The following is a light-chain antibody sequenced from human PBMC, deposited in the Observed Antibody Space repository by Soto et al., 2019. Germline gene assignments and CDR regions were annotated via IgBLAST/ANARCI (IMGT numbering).Light chain of an antibody. J-gene: IGKJ5*01. CDR3: QQRHMWPIT. CDR2: DAY. V-gene: IGKV3-11*01. Sequence: EVVFNPSPVTLSLSPGERAPLSCRASQSFRGLLAWYQQKPGQAPRLLIYDAYNRATGIPPRFSGSGSGTDFTLTISSLEPEDSAVYYCQQRHMWPITFGQGRLPEVK. CDR1: QSFRGL.